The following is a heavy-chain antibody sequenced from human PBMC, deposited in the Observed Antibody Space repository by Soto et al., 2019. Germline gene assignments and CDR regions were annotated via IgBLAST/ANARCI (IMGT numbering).Heavy chain of an antibody. J-gene: IGHJ4*02. CDR3: GKDWGEGGAAEGGGDY. Sequence: QVQLVESGGGVVQPGRSLRLSCAASGFTFSSYGMHWVRQAPGKGLEWVAVISYDGSNKYYADSVKGRFTISRDNYEHTLYKKRKGRGAEARGVYYCGKDWGEGGAAEGGGDYWGQGTLVTVSS. V-gene: IGHV3-30*18. CDR2: ISYDGSNK. CDR1: GFTFSSYG. D-gene: IGHD6-13*01.